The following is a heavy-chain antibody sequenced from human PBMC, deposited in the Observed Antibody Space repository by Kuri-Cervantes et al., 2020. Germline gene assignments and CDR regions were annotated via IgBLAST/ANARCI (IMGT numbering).Heavy chain of an antibody. V-gene: IGHV1-46*01. CDR1: GGTFSSYA. CDR2: INPSGGST. CDR3: ARDGGKLELVGAFDI. J-gene: IGHJ3*02. Sequence: ASVKVSCKASGGTFSSYAISWVRQAPGQGLEWMGIINPSGGSTNYAQKFQGRVTMTRDTSTSTVYMELSSLRSEDTAVYYCARDGGKLELVGAFDIWGQGTMVTVSS. D-gene: IGHD1-7*01.